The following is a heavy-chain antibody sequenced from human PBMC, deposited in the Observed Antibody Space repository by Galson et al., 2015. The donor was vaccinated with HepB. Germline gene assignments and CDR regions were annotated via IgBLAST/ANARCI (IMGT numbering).Heavy chain of an antibody. J-gene: IGHJ4*02. D-gene: IGHD2-21*01. CDR2: INPSGDHS. CDR1: GFSFSDYV. V-gene: IGHV3-23*01. Sequence: SLRLSCAASGFSFSDYVVSWVRQTPGKGLEWVSAINPSGDHSYYADSVKGRFIISRDNSNNTLYLRMSSLRADDTAVYYCAKMAYCGADYYSPPSNYFDSWGQGTLVTVSS. CDR3: AKMAYCGADYYSPPSNYFDS.